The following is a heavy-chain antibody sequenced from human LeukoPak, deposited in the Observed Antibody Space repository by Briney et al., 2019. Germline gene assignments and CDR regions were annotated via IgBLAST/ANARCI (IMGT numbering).Heavy chain of an antibody. CDR2: IRYDGSNK. J-gene: IGHJ4*02. Sequence: PGGSLRLSCAASGFTFSSYGMRWVRQAPGKGLEWVAFIRYDGSNKYYADSVKGRFTISRDNAKNTLYLQMNSLRAEDTAVYYCARDSMDRDGYNYVDYWGQGTLVTVSS. CDR3: ARDSMDRDGYNYVDY. D-gene: IGHD5-24*01. V-gene: IGHV3-30*02. CDR1: GFTFSSYG.